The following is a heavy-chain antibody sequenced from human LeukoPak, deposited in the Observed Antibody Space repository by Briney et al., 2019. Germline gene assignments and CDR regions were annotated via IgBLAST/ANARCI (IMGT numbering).Heavy chain of an antibody. Sequence: GGSLRLSCAASGFTFSSYAMSWVRQAPGKGLEWVSAISGSDGSTYYADSVKGRFTISRDNSKNTLYLQMNSLRAEDTAVYYCAKHPYYYGSGRGFDYWGQGTLVTVSS. CDR2: ISGSDGST. V-gene: IGHV3-23*01. CDR1: GFTFSSYA. D-gene: IGHD3-10*01. CDR3: AKHPYYYGSGRGFDY. J-gene: IGHJ4*02.